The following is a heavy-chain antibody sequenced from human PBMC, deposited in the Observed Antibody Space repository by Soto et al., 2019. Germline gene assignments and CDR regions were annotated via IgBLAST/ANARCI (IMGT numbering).Heavy chain of an antibody. V-gene: IGHV1-8*01. CDR3: ARILSPRANYGPAGYYFDY. Sequence: QVQLVQSGAEVKKPGASVKVSCKASGYTFTSYDINWVRQATGKGLEWMGWMNPNSGNTGYAQKFQGRVTMTMNTSISTAYMELSSLRSEDTAVYYCARILSPRANYGPAGYYFDYWGKGTLVTVSS. D-gene: IGHD1-7*01. J-gene: IGHJ4*02. CDR1: GYTFTSYD. CDR2: MNPNSGNT.